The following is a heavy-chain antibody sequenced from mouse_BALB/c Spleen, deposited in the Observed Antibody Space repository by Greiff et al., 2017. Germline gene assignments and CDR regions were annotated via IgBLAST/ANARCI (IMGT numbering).Heavy chain of an antibody. CDR3: ASLSTKITARAWCAY. Sequence: EVKLVESGPELVKPGASVKISCKASGYTFTDYNMHWVKQSHGKSLEWIGYIYPYNGGTGYNQKFKSKATLTVDNSSSTAYMELRSLTSEDSAVYYCASLSTKITARAWCAYWGQGTLVTVSA. J-gene: IGHJ3*01. CDR1: GYTFTDYN. D-gene: IGHD2-4*01. CDR2: IYPYNGGT. V-gene: IGHV1S29*02.